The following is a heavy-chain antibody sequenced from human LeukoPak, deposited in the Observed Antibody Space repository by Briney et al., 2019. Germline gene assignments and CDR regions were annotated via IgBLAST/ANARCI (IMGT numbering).Heavy chain of an antibody. V-gene: IGHV4-59*03. Sequence: SETLSLTCTVSGVSIRAYYWSWLRQPPGKGLEWIGYKSGAGRDHYNPSLKSRVTISVDASENQFSLSLRSVTAADTAMYYCARTTRVTPDGRAEYFEDWGQGTLVIVSS. CDR1: GVSIRAYY. D-gene: IGHD4-11*01. J-gene: IGHJ1*01. CDR2: KSGAGRD. CDR3: ARTTRVTPDGRAEYFED.